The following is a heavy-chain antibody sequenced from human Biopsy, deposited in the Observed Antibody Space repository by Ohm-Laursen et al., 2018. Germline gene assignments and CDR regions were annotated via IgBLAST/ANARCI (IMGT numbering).Heavy chain of an antibody. CDR1: GGSISSYY. CDR2: IYYTGST. V-gene: IGHV4-59*08. Sequence: SHTLSLTSTVFGGSISSYYWSWIRQPPGKGLEWIGYIYYTGSTNYNPSLKSRVTISVDTSMNHLSLRLTPVTAADTAVYYCARHAPSYSGSYWRYFDLWGRGTLVTVSS. CDR3: ARHAPSYSGSYWRYFDL. J-gene: IGHJ2*01. D-gene: IGHD1-26*01.